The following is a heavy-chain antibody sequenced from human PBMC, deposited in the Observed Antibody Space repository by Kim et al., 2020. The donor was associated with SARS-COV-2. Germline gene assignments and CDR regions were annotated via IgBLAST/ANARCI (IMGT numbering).Heavy chain of an antibody. Sequence: GGSLRLSCAASGFTFSSYGMHWVRQAPGKGLEWVAVISYDGSNKYYADSVKGRFTISRDNSKNTLYLQMNSLRAEDTAVYYCAKDRSALEFHGMDVWGQGTTVTVSS. CDR2: ISYDGSNK. J-gene: IGHJ6*02. CDR3: AKDRSALEFHGMDV. CDR1: GFTFSSYG. V-gene: IGHV3-30*18. D-gene: IGHD3-10*01.